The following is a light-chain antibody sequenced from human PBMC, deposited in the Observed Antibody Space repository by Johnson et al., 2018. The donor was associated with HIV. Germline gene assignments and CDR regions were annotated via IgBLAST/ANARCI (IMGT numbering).Light chain of an antibody. CDR1: TSNIGNNY. CDR2: DND. J-gene: IGLJ1*01. V-gene: IGLV1-51*01. CDR3: GAWDSSLNAYV. Sequence: QSVLTQPPSVSAAPGQKVTVSCSGSTSNIGNNYVSWYQQLPGTAPKLLIYDNDKRPSGIPDRFFGSKSGTSATLDITGLQPGDEGDYYCGAWDSSLNAYVFGAGTKVTVL.